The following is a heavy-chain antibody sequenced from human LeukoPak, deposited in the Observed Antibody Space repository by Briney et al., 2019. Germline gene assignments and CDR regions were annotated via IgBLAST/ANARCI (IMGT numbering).Heavy chain of an antibody. CDR3: PRHDNYDYVWGRSPYYFDY. D-gene: IGHD3-16*01. Sequence: SETLSLTCTVSGGSIRSSSYYWAWIRQPPGKGLEWIGSIYYTGRTYYNPSLKSRATISVDTSKKRFSLRLNSVTAADTAVYYCPRHDNYDYVWGRSPYYFDYWGQGTQVTVSS. CDR1: GGSIRSSSYY. V-gene: IGHV4-39*01. CDR2: IYYTGRT. J-gene: IGHJ4*02.